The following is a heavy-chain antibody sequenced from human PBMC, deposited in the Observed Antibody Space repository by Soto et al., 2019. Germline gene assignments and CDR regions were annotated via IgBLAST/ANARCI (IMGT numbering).Heavy chain of an antibody. V-gene: IGHV3-23*01. CDR2: MTGNGDTT. Sequence: EVQLLESGGGLVQPGGSLRLSCAASGCTFSNYAMTWVRQAPGKGLEWVSGMTGNGDTTYYADTVKGRFTVFRDNYKNTLYVQMNSLRAEDMAIYYCARDCSSSSWSLWKYWGQGTLVTVSS. CDR3: ARDCSSSSWSLWKY. J-gene: IGHJ4*02. CDR1: GCTFSNYA. D-gene: IGHD2-2*01.